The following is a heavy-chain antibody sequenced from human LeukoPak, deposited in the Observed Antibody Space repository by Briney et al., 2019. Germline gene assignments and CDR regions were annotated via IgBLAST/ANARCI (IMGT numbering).Heavy chain of an antibody. CDR1: GFTFSSYA. D-gene: IGHD3-16*01. CDR3: AKLGGHPLHNYVGV. V-gene: IGHV3-23*01. CDR2: ILDSGYST. Sequence: GGSLRLSCAASGFTFSSYAMSWVRQAPGKGLEWVSGILDSGYSTYYANSVKGRFTISRDNSNNTLHLQMNSLRAEDTAVYYCAKLGGHPLHNYVGVWGKGTTVAVSS. J-gene: IGHJ6*03.